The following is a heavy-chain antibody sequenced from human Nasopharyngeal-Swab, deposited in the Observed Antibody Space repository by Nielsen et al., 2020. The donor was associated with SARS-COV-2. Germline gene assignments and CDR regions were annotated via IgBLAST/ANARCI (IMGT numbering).Heavy chain of an antibody. CDR3: ARHIPQNYDFWSGSLWYFDY. J-gene: IGHJ4*02. D-gene: IGHD3-3*01. V-gene: IGHV4-59*04. CDR1: GGSISSYY. Sequence: SETLSLTCTVSGGSISSYYWSWIRQPPGKGLEWIGYIYYSGSTYYNPSLKSRVTISVDTSKNQFSLKLSSVTAADTAVYYCARHIPQNYDFWSGSLWYFDYWGQGTLVTVSS. CDR2: IYYSGST.